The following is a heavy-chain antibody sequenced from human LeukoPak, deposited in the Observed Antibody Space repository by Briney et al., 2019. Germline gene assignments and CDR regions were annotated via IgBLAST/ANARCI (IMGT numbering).Heavy chain of an antibody. D-gene: IGHD1-26*01. CDR2: ISGSGGST. V-gene: IGHV3-23*01. J-gene: IGHJ4*02. CDR1: GFTFSNYA. CDR3: AKHPIVGATGNFDY. Sequence: GGSLRLSCAASGFTFSNYAMSWVRQAPGKGLEWVSDISGSGGSTYYADSVKGRFTISRDNSKDTLDLQMNSLRAEATAVYYWAKHPIVGATGNFDYWGQGTLVTVSS.